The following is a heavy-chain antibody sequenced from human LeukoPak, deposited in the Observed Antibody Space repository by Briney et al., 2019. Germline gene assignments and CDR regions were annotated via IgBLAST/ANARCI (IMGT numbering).Heavy chain of an antibody. CDR2: IYYSGTN. V-gene: IGHV4-39*02. J-gene: IGHJ4*02. CDR3: ARIHWLATRYYFAY. Sequence: SETLSLTCTVSGGSISISTYYWAWIRQPPGKGLEWIGTIYYSGTNYYNPSLKSRLTMSVDTSRNHFSLNLKSVTAADTAVYYSARIHWLATRYYFAYWSQGTLVAVSA. CDR1: GGSISISTYY. D-gene: IGHD6-19*01.